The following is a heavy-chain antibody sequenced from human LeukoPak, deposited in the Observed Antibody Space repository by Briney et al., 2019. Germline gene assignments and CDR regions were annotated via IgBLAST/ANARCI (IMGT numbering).Heavy chain of an antibody. V-gene: IGHV3-30-3*01. Sequence: GGSLRLSCAASGFTFSSYAMRWVRQAPGKGLEWVSVISYDGSNKYYADSVKGRFTISRDNSKNTLYLQMNSLRAEDTAVYYCPRSHFVGASGSYDYSGPGALVTASS. CDR1: GFTFSSYA. J-gene: IGHJ4*01. CDR3: PRSHFVGASGSYDY. D-gene: IGHD1-26*01. CDR2: ISYDGSNK.